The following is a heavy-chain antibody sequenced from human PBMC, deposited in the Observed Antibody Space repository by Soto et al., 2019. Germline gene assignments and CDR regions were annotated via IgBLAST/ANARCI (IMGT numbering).Heavy chain of an antibody. CDR2: IYSGGST. CDR1: GFTVSSNY. D-gene: IGHD6-25*01. V-gene: IGHV3-53*01. CDR3: ARALAAGSYNWFDP. J-gene: IGHJ5*02. Sequence: PGGSLRLSCAASGFTVSSNYMSWVRQAPGKGLEWVSVIYSGGSTYYADSVKGRFTISRDNSKNTLYLQMDSLRAEDTAVYYCARALAAGSYNWFDPWGQGTLVTVSS.